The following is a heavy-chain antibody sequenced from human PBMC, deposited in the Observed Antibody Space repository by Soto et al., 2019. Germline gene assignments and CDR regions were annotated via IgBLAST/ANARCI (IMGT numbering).Heavy chain of an antibody. D-gene: IGHD3-3*01. J-gene: IGHJ4*02. CDR1: GFSLTTSGVG. CDR2: IYWDDDK. V-gene: IGHV2-5*02. Sequence: QITLNESGPTVVRPTETLTLTCRFAGFSLTTSGVGVGWIRQSPGKAPEWLALIYWDDDKRYSASLNSRLTIHKDTSKNQVVLTVSDLDPTDTATYYCAHRVLRTVFGLVTTTAIYFALWGQGTPVAVSS. CDR3: AHRVLRTVFGLVTTTAIYFAL.